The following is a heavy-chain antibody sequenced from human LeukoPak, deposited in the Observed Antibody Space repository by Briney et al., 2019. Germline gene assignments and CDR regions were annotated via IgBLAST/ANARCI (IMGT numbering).Heavy chain of an antibody. J-gene: IGHJ4*02. CDR1: GFTVSSNY. CDR2: IYSGGST. Sequence: GGSLRLSCAASGFTVSSNYMSWVRQAPGKGLEWVSVIYSGGSTYYADSVKGRFTISRDNSKNTLYLQMNSLRAEDTAVYYCAKSSQVRQWLADFDYWGQGTLVTVSS. CDR3: AKSSQVRQWLADFDY. V-gene: IGHV3-53*05. D-gene: IGHD6-19*01.